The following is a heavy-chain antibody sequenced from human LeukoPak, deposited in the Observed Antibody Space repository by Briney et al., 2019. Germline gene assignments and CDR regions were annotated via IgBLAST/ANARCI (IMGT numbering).Heavy chain of an antibody. CDR1: GFTFSSYA. CDR2: ISYDGSNK. V-gene: IGHV3-30*04. Sequence: HPGGSLRLSWAASGFTFSSYAMHWVRQAPGKGLEWVAVISYDGSNKYYADSVKGRFTISRDNSKNTLYLQMNSLRAEDTAVYYCARDSYYDSSGYRDAFDIWGQGTMVTVSS. CDR3: ARDSYYDSSGYRDAFDI. D-gene: IGHD3-22*01. J-gene: IGHJ3*02.